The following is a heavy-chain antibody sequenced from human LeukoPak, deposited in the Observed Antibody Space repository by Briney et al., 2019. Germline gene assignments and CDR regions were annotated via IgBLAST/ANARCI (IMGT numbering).Heavy chain of an antibody. CDR2: ISGSGGST. D-gene: IGHD2-2*01. CDR1: GFTLSDYY. Sequence: PGGSLRLSCAVSGFTLSDYYMSWVRQASGKGLEWVSAISGSGGSTYYADSVKGRFTISRDNSKNTLYLQMNSLRAEDTAVYYCAKDAPVNIVVVPAANSWGQGTLVTVSS. CDR3: AKDAPVNIVVVPAANS. J-gene: IGHJ4*02. V-gene: IGHV3-23*01.